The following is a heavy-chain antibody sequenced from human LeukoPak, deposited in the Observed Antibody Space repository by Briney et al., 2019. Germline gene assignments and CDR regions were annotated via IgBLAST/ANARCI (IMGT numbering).Heavy chain of an antibody. Sequence: PGGSLRLSCAASGFTFSDYNMNWVRQAPGKGLEWVSYISSGSTTIYYADSVKGRFTISRDNAKNSLYLQMNSLRAEDTAVYYCARERGPVDYWGQGTLVSVSS. D-gene: IGHD3-16*01. CDR1: GFTFSDYN. CDR3: ARERGPVDY. J-gene: IGHJ4*02. V-gene: IGHV3-48*01. CDR2: ISSGSTTI.